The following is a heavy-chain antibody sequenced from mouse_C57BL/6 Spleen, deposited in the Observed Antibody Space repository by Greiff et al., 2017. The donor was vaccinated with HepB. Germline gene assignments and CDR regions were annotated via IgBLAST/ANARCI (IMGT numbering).Heavy chain of an antibody. D-gene: IGHD1-1*01. Sequence: EVKLMESGGDLVKPGGSLKLSCAASGFTFSSYGISWVRQTPDKRLEWVATISSGGSYTYYPDSVKGRFTISRDNAKNTLYLQMSSLKSEDTAMYYCARHYYGPSGGYFDYWGQGTTLTVSS. J-gene: IGHJ2*01. CDR2: ISSGGSYT. CDR3: ARHYYGPSGGYFDY. V-gene: IGHV5-6*01. CDR1: GFTFSSYG.